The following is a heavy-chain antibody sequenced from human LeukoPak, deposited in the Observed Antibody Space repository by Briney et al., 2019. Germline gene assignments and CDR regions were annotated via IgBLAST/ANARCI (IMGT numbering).Heavy chain of an antibody. CDR1: GYTFTGYY. CDR2: IIPIFGTA. V-gene: IGHV1-69*06. D-gene: IGHD5-18*01. CDR3: ARGLVDTAMVTTFDY. Sequence: SVKVSCKASGYTFTGYYMHWVRQAPGQGLEWMGGIIPIFGTANYAQKFQGRVTITADKSTSTAYMELSSLRSEDTAVYYCARGLVDTAMVTTFDYWGQGTLVTVSS. J-gene: IGHJ4*02.